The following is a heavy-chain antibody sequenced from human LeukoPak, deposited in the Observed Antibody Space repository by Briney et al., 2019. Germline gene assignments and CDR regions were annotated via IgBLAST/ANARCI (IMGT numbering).Heavy chain of an antibody. D-gene: IGHD3-3*01. CDR3: ARHVYDFCSGYYSIDY. V-gene: IGHV5-51*01. J-gene: IGHJ4*02. Sequence: PGESLKISCKGSGYSFTSYWIGWVRQMPGKGLEWMGIIYPGDSDTRYSPSFQGQVTISADKSISTAYLQWSSLKASDTAMYYCARHVYDFCSGYYSIDYWGQGTLVTVSS. CDR1: GYSFTSYW. CDR2: IYPGDSDT.